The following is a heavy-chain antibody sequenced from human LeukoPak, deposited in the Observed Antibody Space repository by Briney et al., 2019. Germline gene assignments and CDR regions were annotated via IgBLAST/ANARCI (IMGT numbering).Heavy chain of an antibody. J-gene: IGHJ6*02. V-gene: IGHV3-49*03. D-gene: IGHD3-10*01. CDR1: GFNFADSA. CDR3: SRDRGPLRISYGLDA. Sequence: GGSLRLSCTASGFNFADSALTWFRQTPGKGLEWVGLIRSESYGGTTEYAASVKGRFTISRDDSKRIGYLEMSSLRIEDTAVYYCSRDRGPLRISYGLDAWGPGTTVTVSS. CDR2: IRSESYGGTT.